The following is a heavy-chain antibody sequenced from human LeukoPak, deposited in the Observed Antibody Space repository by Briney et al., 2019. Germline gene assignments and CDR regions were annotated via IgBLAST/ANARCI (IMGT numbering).Heavy chain of an antibody. D-gene: IGHD1-14*01. CDR3: AKVSGGGLYYDGMDV. V-gene: IGHV3-23*01. Sequence: GGSLRLSCAASGFTFSSYAMSWVRQAPGKGLEWVSVISGSGGTTYYADSVKGRFTISRDSSKNTLYLQTNSLRAEDTAVYYCAKVSGGGLYYDGMDVWGQGTTVTVSS. CDR2: ISGSGGTT. J-gene: IGHJ6*02. CDR1: GFTFSSYA.